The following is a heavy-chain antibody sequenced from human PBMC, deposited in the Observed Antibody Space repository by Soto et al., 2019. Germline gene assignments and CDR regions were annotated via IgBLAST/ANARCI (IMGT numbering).Heavy chain of an antibody. CDR3: ARVAGTAMDTADY. D-gene: IGHD5-18*01. V-gene: IGHV5-10-1*01. Sequence: ESLKISCKGSGYSFTSYWISWVRQMPGKGLEWMGRIDPSDSYTNYSPSFQGHVTISADTSISTAYLQWSRLTVSDTAMYSCARVAGTAMDTADYWGQGTLVTVSS. J-gene: IGHJ4*02. CDR2: IDPSDSYT. CDR1: GYSFTSYW.